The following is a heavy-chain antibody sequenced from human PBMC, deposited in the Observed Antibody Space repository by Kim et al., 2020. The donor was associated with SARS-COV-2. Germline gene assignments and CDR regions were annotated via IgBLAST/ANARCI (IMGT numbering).Heavy chain of an antibody. Sequence: ADTVKGRLTTSRDNSKNTLYLQMNSLRAEDTAVYYCARDRVYSYGYLLDYWGQGTLVTVSS. D-gene: IGHD5-18*01. V-gene: IGHV3-30*01. CDR3: ARDRVYSYGYLLDY. J-gene: IGHJ4*02.